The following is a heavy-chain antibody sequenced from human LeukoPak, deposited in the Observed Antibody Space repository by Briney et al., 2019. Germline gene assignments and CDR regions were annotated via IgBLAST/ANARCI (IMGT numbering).Heavy chain of an antibody. D-gene: IGHD5-12*01. V-gene: IGHV3-48*01. CDR3: ARDAFRGYQFDP. J-gene: IGHJ5*02. CDR2: ISGGSDTH. Sequence: GSLRLSCAASGFTFSDYGMVWVRQAPGKGLEWISYISGGSDTHAYADSVKGRFTISRDNAKNSLYLEMSNLRAEDTAVYYCARDAFRGYQFDPWGQGALVTVSS. CDR1: GFTFSDYG.